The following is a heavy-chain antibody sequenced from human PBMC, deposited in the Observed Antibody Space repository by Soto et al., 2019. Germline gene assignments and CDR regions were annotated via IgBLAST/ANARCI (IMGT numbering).Heavy chain of an antibody. CDR1: GFTFSSYG. CDR2: ISYDGSNK. Sequence: GGSLRLSCSASGFTFSSYGIHWVRQAPGKGLEWVAVISYDGSNKYYADSVKGRFTISRDNSKNTLYLQMNSLRAEDTAVYYCAKQHDSSGYYYLFDYWGQGTLVTVSS. D-gene: IGHD3-22*01. J-gene: IGHJ4*02. V-gene: IGHV3-30*18. CDR3: AKQHDSSGYYYLFDY.